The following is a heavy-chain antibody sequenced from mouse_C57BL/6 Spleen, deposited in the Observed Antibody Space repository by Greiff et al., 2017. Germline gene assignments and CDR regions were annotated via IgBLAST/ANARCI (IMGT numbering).Heavy chain of an antibody. CDR3: ARAGSSFYYYAMDY. V-gene: IGHV1-64*01. Sequence: QVQLKQPGAELVKPGASVKLSCKASGYTFTSYWMHWVKQRPGQGLEWIGMIHPNSGSTNYNEKFKSKATLTVDKSSSTAYMQLSSLTSEDSAVYYCARAGSSFYYYAMDYWGQGTSVTVSS. J-gene: IGHJ4*01. CDR2: IHPNSGST. CDR1: GYTFTSYW. D-gene: IGHD1-1*01.